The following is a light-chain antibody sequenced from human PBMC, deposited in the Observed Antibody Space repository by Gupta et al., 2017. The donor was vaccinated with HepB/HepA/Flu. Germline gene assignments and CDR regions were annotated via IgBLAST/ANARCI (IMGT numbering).Light chain of an antibody. V-gene: IGKV1-5*03. CDR1: QSISSW. CDR3: QQDNTYWT. J-gene: IGKJ1*01. CDR2: KAS. Sequence: DIQMTQSPSTLSASVGDRVTITCRASQSISSWLAWYQQKPGKAPKLLIYKASSVESGVPSRFSGSGYGXEFTLTXSSLQPDDFANYYCQQDNTYWTFGXGTTVEIK.